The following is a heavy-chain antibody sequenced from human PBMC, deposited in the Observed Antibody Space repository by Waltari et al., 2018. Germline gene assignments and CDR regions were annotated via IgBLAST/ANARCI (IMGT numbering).Heavy chain of an antibody. CDR2: IYYSGST. J-gene: IGHJ6*03. Sequence: QVQLQESGPGLVKPSETLSLTCTVSGGSISSYYWSWIRQPPGKGLEWIGYIYYSGSTNYNPALKSRVTISVDTSKNQFSLKLSSVTAADTAVYYCARDAKAGTTSYYYYMDVWGKGTTVTVSS. V-gene: IGHV4-59*01. CDR3: ARDAKAGTTSYYYYMDV. CDR1: GGSISSYY. D-gene: IGHD1-7*01.